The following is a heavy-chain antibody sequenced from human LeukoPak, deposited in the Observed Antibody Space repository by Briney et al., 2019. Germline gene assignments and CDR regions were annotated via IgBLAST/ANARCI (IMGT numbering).Heavy chain of an antibody. J-gene: IGHJ4*02. V-gene: IGHV1-2*02. CDR2: INPNSGGT. CDR1: GYTFTSYD. D-gene: IGHD3-3*01. Sequence: ASVKVSCKASGYTFTSYDINWVRQATGQGLEWMGWINPNSGGTNYAQKFQGRVTMTRDTSISTAYMELSRLRSDDTAVYYCATIRFLEWLFPFDYWGQGTLVTVSS. CDR3: ATIRFLEWLFPFDY.